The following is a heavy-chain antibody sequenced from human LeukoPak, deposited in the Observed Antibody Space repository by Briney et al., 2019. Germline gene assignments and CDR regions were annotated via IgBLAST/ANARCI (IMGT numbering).Heavy chain of an antibody. CDR2: IFHNGRT. CDR3: AKAGVRYFDSSGLYAFDF. V-gene: IGHV4-38-2*01. Sequence: SETLSLTCGVSGYSMSRGYFWGWIRQPPGKRPEWIASIFHNGRTYHNPSLKSRVTMSVDTSRNQFSLKLSSVDAADTAVYYCAKAGVRYFDSSGLYAFDFWGQGTTVTVSS. CDR1: GYSMSRGYF. J-gene: IGHJ3*01. D-gene: IGHD3-22*01.